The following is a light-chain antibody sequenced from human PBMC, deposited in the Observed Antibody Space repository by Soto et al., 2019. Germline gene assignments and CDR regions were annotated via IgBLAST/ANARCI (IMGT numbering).Light chain of an antibody. CDR2: DVS. CDR3: SSYTSSSTLHYV. Sequence: QSVLTQPASVSGFPGQSSTISCTGTSSDVGGYNYVSWYQQHPGKAPKLMIYDVSNRPSGVSNRFSGSKSGNTASLTISGLQAEDEADYYCSSYTSSSTLHYVFGTGTKVTVL. V-gene: IGLV2-14*01. CDR1: SSDVGGYNY. J-gene: IGLJ1*01.